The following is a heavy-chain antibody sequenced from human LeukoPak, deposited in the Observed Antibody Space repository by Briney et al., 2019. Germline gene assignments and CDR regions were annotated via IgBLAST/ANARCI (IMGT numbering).Heavy chain of an antibody. Sequence: ASVKVSCKASGGTFSSYAISWVRQAPGQGLEWMGGIIPIFGTANYAQKFQGRVTITADESTSTAYMELSSLRSEDTAVYYCARDLQYYDFWSGYSDAFDIWGQGTMVTVSS. J-gene: IGHJ3*02. CDR2: IIPIFGTA. CDR3: ARDLQYYDFWSGYSDAFDI. CDR1: GGTFSSYA. D-gene: IGHD3-3*01. V-gene: IGHV1-69*13.